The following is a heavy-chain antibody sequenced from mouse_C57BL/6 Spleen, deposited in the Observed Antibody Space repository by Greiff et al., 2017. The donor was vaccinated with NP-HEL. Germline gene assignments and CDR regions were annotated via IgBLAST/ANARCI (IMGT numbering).Heavy chain of an antibody. CDR2: IYPGSGNT. CDR3: ARSRQAPDY. D-gene: IGHD6-1*01. J-gene: IGHJ2*01. Sequence: QVQLQQSGAELVRPGASVKLSCKASGYTFTDYYINWVKQRPGQGLEWIARIYPGSGNTYYNEKFKGKATLTAEKSSSTAYMQLSSLTSEDSAVYFCARSRQAPDYWGQGTTLTVSS. V-gene: IGHV1-76*01. CDR1: GYTFTDYY.